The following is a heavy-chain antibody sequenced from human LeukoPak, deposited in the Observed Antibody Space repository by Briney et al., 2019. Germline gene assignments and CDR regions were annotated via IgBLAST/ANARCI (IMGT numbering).Heavy chain of an antibody. V-gene: IGHV4-34*01. CDR1: GGSFSGYY. J-gene: IGHJ5*02. CDR2: INHSGST. Sequence: SSETLSLTCAVYGGSFSGYYWSWIRQPPGKGLERIGEINHSGSTNYNPSLKSRVTISVDTSKNQFSLKLSSVTAADTAVYYCARQGYCSSTSCHTWWFDPWGQGTLVTVSS. D-gene: IGHD2-2*01. CDR3: ARQGYCSSTSCHTWWFDP.